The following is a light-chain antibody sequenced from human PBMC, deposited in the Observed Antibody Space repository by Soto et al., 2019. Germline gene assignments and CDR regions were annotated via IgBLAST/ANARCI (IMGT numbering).Light chain of an antibody. Sequence: QPVLTHPASVTGFPLHSITISCTETSSDVGGYNYVSWYQQHPGKAPKLMIYDVSNRPSGVSNRFSGSKSGNTASLTISGLQAEDEADYYCSSYTSSSTLLYVFGTGTKVTVL. V-gene: IGLV2-14*01. CDR3: SSYTSSSTLLYV. CDR1: SSDVGGYNY. J-gene: IGLJ1*01. CDR2: DVS.